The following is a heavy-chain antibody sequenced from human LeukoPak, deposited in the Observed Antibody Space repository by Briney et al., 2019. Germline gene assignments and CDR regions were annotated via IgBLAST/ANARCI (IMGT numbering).Heavy chain of an antibody. V-gene: IGHV4-4*07. J-gene: IGHJ3*02. CDR1: GGSISSYY. D-gene: IGHD4-17*01. CDR2: IYTSGST. Sequence: PSETLSLTCTVSGGSISSYYWSWIRQPAGKGLEWIGRIYTSGSTNYNPSLKSRVTMSVDTSKNQFSLKLSSVTAADTAVYYCARDSHYGDYYDAFDIWGQGTMVTVSS. CDR3: ARDSHYGDYYDAFDI.